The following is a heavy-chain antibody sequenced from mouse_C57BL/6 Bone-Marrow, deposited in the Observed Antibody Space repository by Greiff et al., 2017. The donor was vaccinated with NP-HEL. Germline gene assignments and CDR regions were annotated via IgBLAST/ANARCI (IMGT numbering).Heavy chain of an antibody. Sequence: QVQLQQPGAELVRPGSSVKLSCKASGYTFTSYWMHWVKQRPIQGLEWIGNIDPSDSETHYTQKFKDKATLTVDKSSSTAYMQLSSLTSEDSAVYYCARRGSNYFAWFAYWGQGTLVTVSA. V-gene: IGHV1-52*01. J-gene: IGHJ3*01. CDR2: IDPSDSET. D-gene: IGHD2-5*01. CDR1: GYTFTSYW. CDR3: ARRGSNYFAWFAY.